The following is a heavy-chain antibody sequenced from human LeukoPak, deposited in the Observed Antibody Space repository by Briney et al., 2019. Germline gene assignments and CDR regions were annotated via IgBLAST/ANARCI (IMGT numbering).Heavy chain of an antibody. J-gene: IGHJ4*02. CDR2: IKPDGSGR. CDR1: GFIFSNNW. V-gene: IGHV3-7*03. CDR3: TGVSPGANEDY. D-gene: IGHD1-26*01. Sequence: GGCLRLSCVASGFIFSNNWMNWVRQAPGKGLEWVANIKPDGSGRYSVDSVRGRFTISRDNAKNSLYLQMDSLKVEDTAVYYCTGVSPGANEDYWGQGTLVTVSS.